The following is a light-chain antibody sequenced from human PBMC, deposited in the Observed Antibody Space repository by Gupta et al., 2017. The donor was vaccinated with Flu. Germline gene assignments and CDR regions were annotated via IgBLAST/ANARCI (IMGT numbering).Light chain of an antibody. J-gene: IGLJ2*01. V-gene: IGLV4-69*01. CDR2: LNSDGSH. CDR1: SGHSSYA. CDR3: QTWGTGSVV. Sequence: VKLTCTLSSGHSSYAIAWHQQQPEKGPRYLMKLNSDGSHSKGDGIPDRFSGSSSGAERYLTISSLQSEDEADYYCQTWGTGSVVFGGGTKLTVL.